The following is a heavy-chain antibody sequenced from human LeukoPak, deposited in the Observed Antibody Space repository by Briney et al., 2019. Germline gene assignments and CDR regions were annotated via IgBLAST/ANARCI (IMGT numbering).Heavy chain of an antibody. CDR2: LYRGLTT. Sequence: GWSLRLSCAVSGFSVTTYHMSWVRQAPGKGLEWVSVLYRGLTTSYADSVKGRFITSRDDSQSTVFLQMNSLRVEDTAVYYCARERVGAYFDYWGQGVLVTVSS. CDR1: GFSVTTYH. V-gene: IGHV3-53*01. J-gene: IGHJ4*02. CDR3: ARERVGAYFDY. D-gene: IGHD1-26*01.